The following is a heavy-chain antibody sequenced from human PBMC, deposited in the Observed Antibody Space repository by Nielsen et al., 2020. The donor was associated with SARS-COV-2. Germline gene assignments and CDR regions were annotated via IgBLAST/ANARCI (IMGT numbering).Heavy chain of an antibody. Sequence: GESLKISCAASGFTFSSYSMNWVRQAPGKGLEWVSSISSSSSYIYYADSVKGRFTISRDNAKNSLYLQMNSLRAEDTAVYYCAKAQYYYDSSGLALDYWGQGTLVTVSS. CDR1: GFTFSSYS. CDR2: ISSSSSYI. D-gene: IGHD3-22*01. J-gene: IGHJ4*02. CDR3: AKAQYYYDSSGLALDY. V-gene: IGHV3-21*04.